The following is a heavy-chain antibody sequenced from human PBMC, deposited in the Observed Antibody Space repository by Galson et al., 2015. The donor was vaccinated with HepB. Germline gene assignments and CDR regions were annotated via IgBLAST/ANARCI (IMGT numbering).Heavy chain of an antibody. D-gene: IGHD2-2*03. J-gene: IGHJ4*02. CDR1: GGTFSSYA. CDR3: ARSGGYCSSTSCLDGGY. CDR2: IIPIFGTA. Sequence: SVKVSCKASGGTFSSYAISWVRQAPGQGLEWMGGIIPIFGTANYAQKFQGRVTITADESTSTAYMELSSLRSEDTAVYYCARSGGYCSSTSCLDGGYWGQGTLVTVSS. V-gene: IGHV1-69*13.